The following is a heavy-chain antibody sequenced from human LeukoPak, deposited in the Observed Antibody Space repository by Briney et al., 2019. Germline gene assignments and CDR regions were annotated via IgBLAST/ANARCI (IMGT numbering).Heavy chain of an antibody. J-gene: IGHJ5*02. CDR3: ARKVPNDSSGYYYRGQFDP. V-gene: IGHV3-7*01. CDR1: GFTFSNYA. D-gene: IGHD3-22*01. CDR2: IKQDGSEK. Sequence: GGSLRLSCAASGFTFSNYAMSWVRQAPGKGLEGVANIKQDGSEKYYVDSVKGRFTISRDNAKNSLYLKMNSLRAEDTAVYYCARKVPNDSSGYYYRGQFDPWGQGTLVTVSS.